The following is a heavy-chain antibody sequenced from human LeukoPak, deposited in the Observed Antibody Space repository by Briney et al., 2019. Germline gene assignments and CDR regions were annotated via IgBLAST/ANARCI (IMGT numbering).Heavy chain of an antibody. CDR3: ATIKRGSIYGYFDF. J-gene: IGHJ4*01. CDR2: VFDTGRT. V-gene: IGHV4-59*11. D-gene: IGHD5-18*01. Sequence: SETLFLTCTVFGGSISSHYWTWIRQPPGKTLEWIGYVFDTGRTKDNPSLKSRLTLSADTSKSQLSLRLSSVTAADTAVYYCATIKRGSIYGYFDFWGRGILVTVSS. CDR1: GGSISSHY.